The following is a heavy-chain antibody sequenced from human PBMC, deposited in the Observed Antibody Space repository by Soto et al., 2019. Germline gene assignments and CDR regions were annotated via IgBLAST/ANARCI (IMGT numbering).Heavy chain of an antibody. Sequence: QVQLQESGPGLVKPSQTLSLTCTVSGGSISSGYYWSWIRQHPGKDLEWIGYINYSGNTKYNPSLKSRVTISVDTSKNQFSLKLSSVTAADTAVYYCARGFGELSAFDIWGQGTMVTVSS. V-gene: IGHV4-31*03. CDR3: ARGFGELSAFDI. CDR1: GGSISSGYY. J-gene: IGHJ3*02. D-gene: IGHD3-10*01. CDR2: INYSGNT.